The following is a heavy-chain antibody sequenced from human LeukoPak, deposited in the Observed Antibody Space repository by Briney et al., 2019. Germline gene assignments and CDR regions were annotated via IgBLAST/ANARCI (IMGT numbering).Heavy chain of an antibody. J-gene: IGHJ4*02. V-gene: IGHV2-70*04. D-gene: IGHD2-15*01. Sequence: SGPTLVNPTQTLTLTCTFSGFSLSTSRMRVSWIRQPPGKALEWLARIDWDDAKFYSTSLKTRLTISKDTSKNQVVLTMTNMDPVDTATYYCARIYSRGPLFDYWGQGTLVTVSS. CDR1: GFSLSTSRMR. CDR2: IDWDDAK. CDR3: ARIYSRGPLFDY.